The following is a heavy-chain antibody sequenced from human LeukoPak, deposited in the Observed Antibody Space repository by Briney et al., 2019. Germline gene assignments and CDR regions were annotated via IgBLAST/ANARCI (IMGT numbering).Heavy chain of an antibody. D-gene: IGHD2-2*01. CDR1: GGSFSGYY. V-gene: IGHV4-34*01. J-gene: IGHJ4*02. CDR2: INHSGST. Sequence: SETLSLTCAVYGGSFSGYYWSWIRQPPGKGLEWIGEINHSGSTNYNPSLKSRVTISVDTSKNQFSLKLSSVTVADTAVYYCATRGVNCSSTSCFLYYFDYWGQGTLVTVSS. CDR3: ATRGVNCSSTSCFLYYFDY.